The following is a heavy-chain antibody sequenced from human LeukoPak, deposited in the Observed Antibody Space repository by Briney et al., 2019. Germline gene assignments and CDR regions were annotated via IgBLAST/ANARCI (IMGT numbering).Heavy chain of an antibody. CDR3: ATSSRGSGSYYNEIDY. Sequence: GASVKVSCKASGGTFSSYAISWVRQAPGQGLEWMGGIIPIFGTASYAQKFQGRVTITADESTSTAYMELRSLRSDDTAVYYCATSSRGSGSYYNEIDYWGQGTLVTVSS. CDR2: IIPIFGTA. CDR1: GGTFSSYA. J-gene: IGHJ4*02. V-gene: IGHV1-69*13. D-gene: IGHD3-10*01.